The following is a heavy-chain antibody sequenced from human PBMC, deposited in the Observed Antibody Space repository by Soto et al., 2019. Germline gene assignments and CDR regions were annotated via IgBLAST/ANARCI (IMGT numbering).Heavy chain of an antibody. V-gene: IGHV4-31*03. Sequence: SETLSLTCTVSGGSISSGGYYWSWIRQHPGKGLEWIGYIYYSGSTYYNPSLKSRVTISVDTSKNQFSLKLSSVTAADTAVYYCARPDSSGYYYRGAHFDYWGQGTLVTVSS. D-gene: IGHD3-22*01. CDR3: ARPDSSGYYYRGAHFDY. CDR2: IYYSGST. J-gene: IGHJ4*02. CDR1: GGSISSGGYY.